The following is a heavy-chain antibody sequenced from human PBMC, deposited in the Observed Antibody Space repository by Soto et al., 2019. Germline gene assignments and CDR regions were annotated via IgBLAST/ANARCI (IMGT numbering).Heavy chain of an antibody. Sequence: QVQLVQSGAEVKKPGASVKVSCKASGYTFTSYGISWERQAPGQGPEWMGWISAYNGNTNYAQKLQGRVTMTTDTATSTAYMELRSLRSDDTAVYYCARDLRYSRSWYVAFGYWGQGTLVTVSS. CDR3: ARDLRYSRSWYVAFGY. D-gene: IGHD6-13*01. J-gene: IGHJ4*02. CDR2: ISAYNGNT. V-gene: IGHV1-18*04. CDR1: GYTFTSYG.